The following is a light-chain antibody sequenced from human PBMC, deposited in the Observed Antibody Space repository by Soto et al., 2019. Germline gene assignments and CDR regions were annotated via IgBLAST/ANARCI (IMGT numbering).Light chain of an antibody. CDR2: DAS. CDR1: QSVSSY. Sequence: EIVLTQSPATLSLSPGERATLSCRASQSVSSYLAWYQQKPGQAPRLLIYDASNRATGIPARFSGSGSGTDFTLTISSLEPEDFAVYYCQQRSNWPRFTFGGGTKVVIK. J-gene: IGKJ4*01. CDR3: QQRSNWPRFT. V-gene: IGKV3-11*01.